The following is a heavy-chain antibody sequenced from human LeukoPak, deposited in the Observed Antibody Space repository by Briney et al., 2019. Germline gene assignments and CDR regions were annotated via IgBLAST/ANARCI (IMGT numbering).Heavy chain of an antibody. D-gene: IGHD6-13*01. J-gene: IGHJ4*02. CDR2: INTNTGNP. V-gene: IGHV7-4-1*02. CDR3: AKEAGYSSSWSFDY. Sequence: ASVKVSCKVSGYTFTSYAINWVRQAPGQGLEWMGWINTNTGNPTYAQGFTGRFVFSLDTSVSTAYLQISSLKAEDTAVYYCAKEAGYSSSWSFDYWGQGTLVTVSS. CDR1: GYTFTSYA.